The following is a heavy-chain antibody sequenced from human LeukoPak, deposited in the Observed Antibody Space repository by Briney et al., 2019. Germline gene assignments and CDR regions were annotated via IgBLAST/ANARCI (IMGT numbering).Heavy chain of an antibody. CDR2: INADEDRA. D-gene: IGHD7-27*01. CDR3: ATSLGPLTEY. Sequence: GGSLRLSCAASGFTFSDYWMHWVRQAPGKGLVWVSHINADEDRAAYADSVKGRFTISRDNAKNTLYLQMNSLKGEDTAVYYCATSLGPLTEYWGQGTLVTVSS. CDR1: GFTFSDYW. J-gene: IGHJ4*02. V-gene: IGHV3-74*01.